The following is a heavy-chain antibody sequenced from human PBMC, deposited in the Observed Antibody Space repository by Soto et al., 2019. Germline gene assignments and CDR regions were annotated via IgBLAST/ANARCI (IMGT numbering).Heavy chain of an antibody. CDR1: GGAVSSGTYY. CDR2: IYFTGST. CDR3: TRGPPRVQWFDP. V-gene: IGHV4-61*01. Sequence: SETLSLTCTVSGGAVSSGTYYWSWSRQPPGKGLEWIGHIYFTGSTNYNPSLKSRVTMSLDTSRNQFSLKLSSVTAADTAVYYCTRGPPRVQWFDPWGLGTLVTVSS. J-gene: IGHJ5*02.